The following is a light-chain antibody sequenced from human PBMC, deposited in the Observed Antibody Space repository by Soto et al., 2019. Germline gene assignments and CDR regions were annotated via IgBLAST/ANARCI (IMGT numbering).Light chain of an antibody. V-gene: IGKV3-15*01. J-gene: IGKJ1*01. CDR2: GAS. Sequence: IVMTQSPATLSVSPGERATLSCRASQSVSSNLAWYQQKPGQAPRLIIYGASTRATGIPARFSGSGSGTEFTLTISSLEPEDFAVYYCQQYGSSGTFGQGTKVDIK. CDR1: QSVSSN. CDR3: QQYGSSGT.